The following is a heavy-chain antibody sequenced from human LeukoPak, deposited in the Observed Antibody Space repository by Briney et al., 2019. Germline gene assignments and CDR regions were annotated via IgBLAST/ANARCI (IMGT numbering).Heavy chain of an antibody. CDR2: ISDSGGRT. J-gene: IGHJ4*02. V-gene: IGHV3-23*01. CDR1: GITLSNYG. CDR3: AKRGVVIRVILVGFHKEAYYFDS. D-gene: IGHD3-22*01. Sequence: GGSLRLSCAVSGITLSNYGMSWVRQAPGKGLEWVAGISDSGGRTNYADSVKGRFTISRDSPKNTLYLHMNSLGAEDTAVYFCAKRGVVIRVILVGFHKEAYYFDSWGQGALVTVSS.